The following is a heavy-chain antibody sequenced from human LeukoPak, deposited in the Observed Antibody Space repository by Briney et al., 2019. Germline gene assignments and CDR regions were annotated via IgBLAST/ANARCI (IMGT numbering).Heavy chain of an antibody. CDR2: IKQDGSEK. D-gene: IGHD3-22*01. CDR3: ARGALGDSSGYYYVGSYVYYFDY. Sequence: PGGSLRLSCAASGFTFSSYWMSWVRQAPGKGLEWVANIKQDGSEKYYVDSVKGRFTISRDNAKNSLYLQMNSLRAEDTAVYYCARGALGDSSGYYYVGSYVYYFDYWGQGTLVTVSS. V-gene: IGHV3-7*01. CDR1: GFTFSSYW. J-gene: IGHJ4*02.